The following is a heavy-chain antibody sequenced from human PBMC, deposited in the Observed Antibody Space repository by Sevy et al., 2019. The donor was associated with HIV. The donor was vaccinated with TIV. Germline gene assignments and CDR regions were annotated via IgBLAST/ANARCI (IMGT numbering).Heavy chain of an antibody. CDR2: IGVSDTTI. D-gene: IGHD2-15*01. CDR3: ARGQLGYCSGGGCDFLDY. J-gene: IGHJ4*02. V-gene: IGHV3-11*01. Sequence: GGSLRLSCAASGFTFRDHYMSWIRQAPGKGLEWLSYIGVSDTTIYYADSVKGRTTISRDNAKNSLYLQMNSLRAEDTAVYYCARGQLGYCSGGGCDFLDYWGQGALVTVSS. CDR1: GFTFRDHY.